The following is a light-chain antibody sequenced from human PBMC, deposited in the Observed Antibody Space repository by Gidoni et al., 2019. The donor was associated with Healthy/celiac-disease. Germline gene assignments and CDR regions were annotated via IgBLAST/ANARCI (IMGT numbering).Light chain of an antibody. J-gene: IGKJ4*01. V-gene: IGKV2-28*01. CDR3: MQALQTRLT. CDR1: QSRLHSNGYNY. Sequence: DMVMTQSPLSLPVTPGEPASISCRSSQSRLHSNGYNYLDWYLQKPGQSPQLLIYLGSNRASGVPDRFSGSGSGTDFTLKISRVEAEDVGVYYCMQALQTRLTFGGGTKVEIK. CDR2: LGS.